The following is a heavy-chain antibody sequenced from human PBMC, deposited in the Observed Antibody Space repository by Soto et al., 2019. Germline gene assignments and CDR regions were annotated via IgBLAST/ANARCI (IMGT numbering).Heavy chain of an antibody. V-gene: IGHV1-46*03. CDR2: INPSGGST. CDR3: ARGGFYEYSNSNWFDP. Sequence: ASLKVSCKASGYTFTSYYMHWVRQAPGQGLEWMGIINPSGGSTSYAQKFQGRVTMTRDTSTSTVYMELSSLRSEDTAVYYCARGGFYEYSNSNWFDPWGQGTLVTVSS. J-gene: IGHJ5*02. D-gene: IGHD6-6*01. CDR1: GYTFTSYY.